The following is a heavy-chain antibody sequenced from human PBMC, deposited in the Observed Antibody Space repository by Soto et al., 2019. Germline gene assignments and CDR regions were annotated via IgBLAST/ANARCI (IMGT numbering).Heavy chain of an antibody. CDR3: ARIPPRLIRGQVGALDI. V-gene: IGHV4-34*02. CDR2: ISHRGST. CDR1: DGSLSDSS. D-gene: IGHD3-10*01. Sequence: QVQMQQWGAGLLKPSETLSLTCAVSDGSLSDSSWGWLRQAPGKGLEWIGEISHRGSTNYNPSLRSRVTISSDASKNQFSLRLSSVTAADTALYYCARIPPRLIRGQVGALDIWGQGTMVTVSS. J-gene: IGHJ3*02.